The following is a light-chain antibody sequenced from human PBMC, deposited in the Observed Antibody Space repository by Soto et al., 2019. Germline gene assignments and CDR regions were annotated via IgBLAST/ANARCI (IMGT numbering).Light chain of an antibody. CDR1: SSDIGGFNY. J-gene: IGLJ2*01. CDR2: DVS. CDR3: SSYTSSGSWV. V-gene: IGLV2-14*03. Sequence: QSVLTQPASVSGAPGQSITISCTGTSSDIGGFNYVSWYQQHPGKAPKVIINDVSNRPSGVSNRFSGAKSGNTASLTISGLQAEDEADYYCSSYTSSGSWVFGGGTKLTVL.